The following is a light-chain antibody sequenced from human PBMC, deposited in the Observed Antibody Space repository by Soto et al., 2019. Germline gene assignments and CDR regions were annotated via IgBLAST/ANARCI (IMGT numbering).Light chain of an antibody. J-gene: IGKJ2*01. V-gene: IGKV3-20*01. Sequence: EIRLTQSPGTLSFSQGKIDRLSCWASQSVSSSYLAWYQQKPGQAPRLLISRASTGATGIPDRFSGSGSGTDFTLTINRLEPGDSAVYYCQQHTISMYTFGQGTKVDIK. CDR1: QSVSSSY. CDR3: QQHTISMYT. CDR2: RAS.